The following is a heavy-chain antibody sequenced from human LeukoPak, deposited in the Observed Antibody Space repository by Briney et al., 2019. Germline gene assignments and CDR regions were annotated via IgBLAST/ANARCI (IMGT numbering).Heavy chain of an antibody. V-gene: IGHV4-39*01. J-gene: IGHJ4*02. D-gene: IGHD2-2*01. CDR2: VYYSGST. CDR1: GDSISSKSYY. CDR3: ARHGFVVIPAAFDY. Sequence: SETLSLTCTVSGDSISSKSYYWIWIRQPPGKGLEWIGSVYYSGSTYYNPSLKSRVTISIDTSKNQFSLKLNSVTAADTAVYYCARHGFVVIPAAFDYWGQGTLVTVSS.